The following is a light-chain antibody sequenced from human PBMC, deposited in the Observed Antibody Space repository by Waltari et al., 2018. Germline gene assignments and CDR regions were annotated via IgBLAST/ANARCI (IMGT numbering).Light chain of an antibody. CDR2: GVY. V-gene: IGLV2-11*01. Sequence: QSVLTQPRSVSGSPGQSVAISCTGTSSDVGAYDYVSWYQQYPGKAPKVMIYGVYKRPSGVPVRFSGSKSGNTASLTISGLQAEDEADYYCCSYANAKWVFGGGTRLTV. CDR1: SSDVGAYDY. J-gene: IGLJ3*02. CDR3: CSYANAKWV.